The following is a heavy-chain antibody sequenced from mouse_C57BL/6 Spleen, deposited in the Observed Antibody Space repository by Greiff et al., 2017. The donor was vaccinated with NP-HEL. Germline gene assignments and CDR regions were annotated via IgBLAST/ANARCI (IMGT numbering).Heavy chain of an antibody. J-gene: IGHJ2*01. D-gene: IGHD2-5*01. CDR1: GFTFSSYA. CDR2: ISSGGDYI. CDR3: TRGYSNYGFDY. Sequence: EVMLVESGEGLVKPGGSLKLSCAASGFTFSSYAMSWVRQTPEKRLEWVAYISSGGDYIYYADTVKGRFTISRDNARNTLYLQMSSLKSEDTAMYYCTRGYSNYGFDYWGQGTTLTVSS. V-gene: IGHV5-9-1*02.